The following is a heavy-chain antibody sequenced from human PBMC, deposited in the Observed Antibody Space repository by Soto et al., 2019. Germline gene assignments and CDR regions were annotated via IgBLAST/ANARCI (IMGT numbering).Heavy chain of an antibody. CDR2: ISAHSGNT. D-gene: IGHD3-16*01. CDR1: GYSFTSYD. V-gene: IGHV1-18*01. CDR3: ARDPRNSPSTFFDY. J-gene: IGHJ4*02. Sequence: QVQLVQSGPEVKKPGASVKVSCKASGYSFTSYDISWVRQAPGQGLEWMGWISAHSGNTEYAQKFQGRVTMNIDTSTNTDYMELRSLRSDDTAVYYCARDPRNSPSTFFDYWGQGTLLTVSS.